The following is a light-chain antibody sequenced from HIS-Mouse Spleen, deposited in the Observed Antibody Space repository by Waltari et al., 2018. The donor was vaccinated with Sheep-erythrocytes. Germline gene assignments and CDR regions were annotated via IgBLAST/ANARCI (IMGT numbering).Light chain of an antibody. CDR2: DVS. CDR1: SSDVGGYNY. J-gene: IGLJ1*01. V-gene: IGLV2-11*01. CDR3: CSYAGSYNHV. Sequence: QSALTQPRSVSGSPGQSVTISCTGTSSDVGGYNYVSWYQQYPGKAPKLMIYDVSNRPSGVPDRFSGSKSGNTASLTISGIQAEDEADYYCCSYAGSYNHVFATGTKVTVL.